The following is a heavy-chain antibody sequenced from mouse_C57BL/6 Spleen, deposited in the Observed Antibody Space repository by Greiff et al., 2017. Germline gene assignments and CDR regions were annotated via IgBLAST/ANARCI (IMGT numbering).Heavy chain of an antibody. CDR3: TVVESSWFAY. CDR2: IRLKSDNYAT. D-gene: IGHD1-1*01. Sequence: EVKVEESGGGLVQPGGSMKLSCVASGFTFSNYWMNWVRQSPEKGLEWVAQIRLKSDNYATHYAESVKGRFTISRYDSKSSVYLQMNNLRAEDTGIYYCTVVESSWFAYWGQGTLVTVSA. CDR1: GFTFSNYW. J-gene: IGHJ3*01. V-gene: IGHV6-3*01.